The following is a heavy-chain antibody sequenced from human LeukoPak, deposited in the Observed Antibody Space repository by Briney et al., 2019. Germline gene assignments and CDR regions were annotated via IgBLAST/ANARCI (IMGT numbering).Heavy chain of an antibody. Sequence: ASVKVSCKASGFTFTSSAMQWVRQARGQRLEWIGWIVVGSGNTNYAQKFQERVTITRDMSTSTAYMELSSLRSEDTAVYYCAADPYCSGGSCWNWFDPWGQGTLVTVSS. CDR2: IVVGSGNT. J-gene: IGHJ5*02. CDR3: AADPYCSGGSCWNWFDP. D-gene: IGHD2-15*01. CDR1: GFTFTSSA. V-gene: IGHV1-58*02.